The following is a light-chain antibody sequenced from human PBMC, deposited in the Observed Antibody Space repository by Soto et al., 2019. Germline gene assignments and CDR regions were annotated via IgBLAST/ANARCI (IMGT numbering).Light chain of an antibody. Sequence: DIQMTQSPSTLSASGGDRVTITCRASQSISSWLACYQQKPGKAPKLLIYDASSSKSGVPSRFSGSGSGIEFTLSVISLQSDDFATYYCQQYNSYSLTFGQGTKVEIK. CDR2: DAS. J-gene: IGKJ1*01. CDR1: QSISSW. V-gene: IGKV1-5*01. CDR3: QQYNSYSLT.